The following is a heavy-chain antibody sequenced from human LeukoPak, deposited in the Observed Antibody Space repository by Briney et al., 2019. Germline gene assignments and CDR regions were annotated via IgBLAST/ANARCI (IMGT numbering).Heavy chain of an antibody. CDR3: AREGERRFDP. CDR2: INHSGST. CDR1: GGSFSGYY. V-gene: IGHV4-34*01. Sequence: SETLSLTCAVYGGSFSGYYWSWIHQPPGKGLEWIGEINHSGSTNYNPSLKSRVTISVDTSKNQFSLKLSSVTAADTAVYYCAREGERRFDPWGQGTLVTVSS. J-gene: IGHJ5*02.